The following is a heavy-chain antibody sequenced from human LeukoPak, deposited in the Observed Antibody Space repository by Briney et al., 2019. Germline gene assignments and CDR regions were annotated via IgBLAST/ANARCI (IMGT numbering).Heavy chain of an antibody. CDR1: GFTFSNAW. V-gene: IGHV3-15*07. Sequence: GGSLRLSCATSGFTFSNAWMNWGRQAPGKGLEWVGRIRSNSDGGTIDYAAPVKGRFALSRDDSKNTLYLQMNSLQTEDTAVYYCATDFYDTTWGQGTLVTVSS. CDR3: ATDFYDTT. J-gene: IGHJ5*02. CDR2: IRSNSDGGTI. D-gene: IGHD3-22*01.